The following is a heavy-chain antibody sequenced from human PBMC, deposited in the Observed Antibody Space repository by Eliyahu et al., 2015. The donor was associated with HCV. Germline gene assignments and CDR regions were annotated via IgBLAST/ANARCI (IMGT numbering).Heavy chain of an antibody. CDR2: IIPILGIA. D-gene: IGHD2-21*02. CDR1: GGTFSSYA. V-gene: IGHV1-69*04. J-gene: IGHJ1*01. Sequence: QVQLVQSGAEVKKPGSSVKVSCKASGGTFSSYAISWVRQAPGQGLEWMGRIIPILGIANYXQKFQGRVTITADKSTSTAYMELSSLRSEDTAVYYCAREEGVVTAIRAVYFQHWGQGTLVTVSS. CDR3: AREEGVVTAIRAVYFQH.